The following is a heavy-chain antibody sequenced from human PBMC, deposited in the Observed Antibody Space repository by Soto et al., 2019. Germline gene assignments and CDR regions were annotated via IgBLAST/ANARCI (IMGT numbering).Heavy chain of an antibody. CDR1: GGTISSGGYY. Sequence: SETLSLTCTVSGGTISSGGYYWSWIRQHPGKGLEWIGYIYYSGSTYYNPSLKSRVTISVDTSKNQFSLKLSSVTAADTAVYYCARTEEYCSSTSCSDYYYYMDVWGKGTTVTVSS. CDR3: ARTEEYCSSTSCSDYYYYMDV. V-gene: IGHV4-31*03. J-gene: IGHJ6*03. D-gene: IGHD2-2*01. CDR2: IYYSGST.